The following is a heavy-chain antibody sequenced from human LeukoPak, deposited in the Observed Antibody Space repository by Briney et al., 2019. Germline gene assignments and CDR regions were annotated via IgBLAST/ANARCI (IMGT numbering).Heavy chain of an antibody. CDR3: AREQQLAPLPYYYYGMDV. D-gene: IGHD6-13*01. CDR1: GGSLSGYY. CDR2: INHSGST. V-gene: IGHV4-34*01. Sequence: SETLSLTCVVYGGSLSGYYWSWIRRPPGKGLEWIGDINHSGSTNYNPSLKSRVTISVDTSKNQFSLKLTSVTAADTAVFYCAREQQLAPLPYYYYGMDVWGQGTTVTVSS. J-gene: IGHJ6*02.